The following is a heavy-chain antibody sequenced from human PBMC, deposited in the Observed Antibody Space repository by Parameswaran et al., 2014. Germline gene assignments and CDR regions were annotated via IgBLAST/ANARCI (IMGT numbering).Heavy chain of an antibody. Sequence: PGKGLEWIGYIYYSGSTYYNPSLRSRVTISVDTSKNQFSLKLSSVTAADTAVYYCARVDTVTTSGYYYMDVWGKGTTVTVSS. CDR3: ARVDTVTTSGYYYMDV. D-gene: IGHD4-11*01. CDR2: IYYSGST. J-gene: IGHJ6*03. V-gene: IGHV4-31*02.